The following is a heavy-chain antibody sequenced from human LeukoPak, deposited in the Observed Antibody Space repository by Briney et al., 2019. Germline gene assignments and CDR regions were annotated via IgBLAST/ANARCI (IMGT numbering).Heavy chain of an antibody. J-gene: IGHJ4*02. CDR1: GYTLTSYF. Sequence: ASVKVSCRASGYTLTSYFMHWVRQAPGQGPDWMGIINPSGGSTSYAQKFQGRVTMTRDTSTSTVYMELSSLRSEDTAVYYCARGSADCSGGSRFDYWGQGTLVTVSS. CDR2: INPSGGST. CDR3: ARGSADCSGGSRFDY. V-gene: IGHV1-46*01. D-gene: IGHD2-15*01.